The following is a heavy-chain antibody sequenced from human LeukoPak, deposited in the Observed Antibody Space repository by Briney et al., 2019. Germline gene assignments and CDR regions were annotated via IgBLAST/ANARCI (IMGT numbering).Heavy chain of an antibody. J-gene: IGHJ4*02. V-gene: IGHV4-38-2*02. CDR3: ARGVADSSGYYGEDF. Sequence: SETLSLTCIVSGYSISGGYDWAWIRQPPGKGLEWIGSLYCESTYSNPSLKSRVTISADTSKNQFSLKLSSVTAADTAVYYCARGVADSSGYYGEDFWGQGTLVTVSS. CDR2: LYCEST. CDR1: GYSISGGYD. D-gene: IGHD3-22*01.